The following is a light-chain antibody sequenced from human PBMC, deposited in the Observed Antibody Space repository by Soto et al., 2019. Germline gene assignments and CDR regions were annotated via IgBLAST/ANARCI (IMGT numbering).Light chain of an antibody. CDR2: DVT. Sequence: QSALTQPASVSGSPGQSIPISCTGTKSDVGGYNYVSWYQHHPGKAPKLIIYDVTNRPSGVSNPFSGSKSGNTASLTISGLQPEDEADYYCSSYTTSNTRQIVFGTGTRSPS. J-gene: IGLJ1*01. CDR3: SSYTTSNTRQIV. CDR1: KSDVGGYNY. V-gene: IGLV2-14*03.